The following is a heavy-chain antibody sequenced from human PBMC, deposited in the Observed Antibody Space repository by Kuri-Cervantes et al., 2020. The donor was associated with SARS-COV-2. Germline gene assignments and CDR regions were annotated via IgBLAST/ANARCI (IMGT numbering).Heavy chain of an antibody. D-gene: IGHD6-13*01. J-gene: IGHJ4*02. Sequence: ESLKISCTVSGGSISSSSYYWGRIRQPPGKGLEWIGIFYYSGSTYYNPSLKSRVTISVDTSKNQFSLKVSSLTAADTAVYYCARGPRCSSSWYQTLDYWGQGTLVTVSS. CDR1: GGSISSSSYY. V-gene: IGHV4-39*07. CDR3: ARGPRCSSSWYQTLDY. CDR2: FYYSGST.